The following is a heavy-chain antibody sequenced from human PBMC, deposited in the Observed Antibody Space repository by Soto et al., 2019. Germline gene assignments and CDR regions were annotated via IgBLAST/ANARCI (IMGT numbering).Heavy chain of an antibody. J-gene: IGHJ6*02. CDR3: GISRHDSRYLYYGMDV. CDR2: IIPILGIT. CDR1: GYSFSFYG. V-gene: IGHV1-69*04. Sequence: ASVKVSCEASGYSFSFYGINCVRQAPGQGLEWMGRIIPILGITNYAQNFQGRITIIADGPTTTAHMELSSLRSEDTAMYYCGISRHDSRYLYYGMDVWGQGTTVTVS. D-gene: IGHD3-22*01.